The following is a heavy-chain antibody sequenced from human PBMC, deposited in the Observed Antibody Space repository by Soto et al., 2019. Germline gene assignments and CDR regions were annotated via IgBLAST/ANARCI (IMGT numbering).Heavy chain of an antibody. J-gene: IGHJ6*02. D-gene: IGHD3-10*01. Sequence: QVQLVESGGGVVQPGRSLRLSCAASGYPFSSYGMHWVRQAPGKGLEWVAMTWYDGGNKYYADSVKGRFTNSKDNSKNPVYLQTSGQRPEDTAVYYCARDLNYYASGRYPHGMDVWGQGTTVTVSS. CDR2: TWYDGGNK. CDR1: GYPFSSYG. CDR3: ARDLNYYASGRYPHGMDV. V-gene: IGHV3-33*01.